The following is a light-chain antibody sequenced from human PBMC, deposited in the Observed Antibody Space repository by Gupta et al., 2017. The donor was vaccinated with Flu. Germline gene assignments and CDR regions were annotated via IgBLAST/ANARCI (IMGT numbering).Light chain of an antibody. CDR1: SSDVGGYNY. CDR3: SSYAGSTDVV. J-gene: IGLJ2*01. CDR2: EVS. Sequence: QSALTQPPSASGSPGQSVTISCTGTSSDVGGYNYVSWYQQHPGKAPKLMMYEVSKRPSGAPDRFCGSKSGNTASLTVSGRQAEDEAYYYCSSYAGSTDVVFGGGTKLTVL. V-gene: IGLV2-8*01.